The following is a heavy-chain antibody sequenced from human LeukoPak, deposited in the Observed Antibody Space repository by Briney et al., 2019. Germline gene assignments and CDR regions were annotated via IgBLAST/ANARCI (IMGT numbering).Heavy chain of an antibody. CDR3: ARGGADSSGYSPRHGVDV. V-gene: IGHV4-61*02. D-gene: IGHD3-22*01. J-gene: IGHJ6*02. CDR2: IYISGST. CDR1: GGSISSGNYY. Sequence: PSQTLSLTCTDSGGSISSGNYYWSWIRQPAGKGLEWIGRIYISGSTNYNPSLKSRVTISVDMSKKQFSLKVNSVTAADTAVYYCARGGADSSGYSPRHGVDVWGQGTTVTVSS.